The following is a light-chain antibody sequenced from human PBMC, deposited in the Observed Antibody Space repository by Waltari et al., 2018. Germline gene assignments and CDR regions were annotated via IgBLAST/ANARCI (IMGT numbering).Light chain of an antibody. CDR1: WSNIRAAYD. Sequence: QSVLTQPPPVSGAPGQRVTIPCIGRWSNIRAAYDVHWYQQLPGKAPKLLVYGVNTRPPGVPDRFFGSKSGTSASLAIPGLQPEDEADYYCQSYDTSLGVVFGGGTKLTVL. J-gene: IGLJ2*01. CDR2: GVN. V-gene: IGLV1-40*01. CDR3: QSYDTSLGVV.